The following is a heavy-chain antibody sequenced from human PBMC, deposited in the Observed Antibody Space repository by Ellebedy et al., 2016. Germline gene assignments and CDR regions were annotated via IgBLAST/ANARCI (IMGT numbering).Heavy chain of an antibody. CDR2: IWYDGSEK. V-gene: IGHV3-33*01. CDR3: ARLSGCGGDCYRNHYFDP. CDR1: GFTFSSYG. J-gene: IGHJ5*02. Sequence: GGSLRLSXAASGFTFSSYGMHWVRQAPGKGLEWVAVIWYDGSEKYYADSVKGRFTISRDNSKNTLYLQMNSLRAEDTAVYYCARLSGCGGDCYRNHYFDPWGQGTLVTVSS. D-gene: IGHD2-21*01.